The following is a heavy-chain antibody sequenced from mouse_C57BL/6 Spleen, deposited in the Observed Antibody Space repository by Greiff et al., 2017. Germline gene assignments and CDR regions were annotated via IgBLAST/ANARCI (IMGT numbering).Heavy chain of an antibody. J-gene: IGHJ4*01. CDR3: ARKQLRSHYYAMDY. CDR1: GYTFTSYG. CDR2: IYPRSGNT. V-gene: IGHV1-81*01. D-gene: IGHD3-2*02. Sequence: QVQLKQSGAELARPGASVKLSCKASGYTFTSYGISWVKQRTGQGLEWIGEIYPRSGNTYYNEKFKGKATLTADKSSSTAYMELRSLTSEDSAVYFCARKQLRSHYYAMDYWGQGTSVTVSS.